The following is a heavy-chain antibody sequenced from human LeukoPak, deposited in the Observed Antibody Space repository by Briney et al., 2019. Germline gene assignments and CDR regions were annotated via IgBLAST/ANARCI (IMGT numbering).Heavy chain of an antibody. CDR2: IYTSGST. CDR1: GGSISSGSYY. J-gene: IGHJ4*02. D-gene: IGHD3-22*01. Sequence: PSETLSLTCTVSGGSISSGSYYWSWIRQPAGKGLEWIGRIYTSGSTNYNPSLKSRVTISVDTSKNQFSLKLSSVTAADTAVYYCASTSKYYYDTAIPFDYWGQGTPVTVSS. CDR3: ASTSKYYYDTAIPFDY. V-gene: IGHV4-61*02.